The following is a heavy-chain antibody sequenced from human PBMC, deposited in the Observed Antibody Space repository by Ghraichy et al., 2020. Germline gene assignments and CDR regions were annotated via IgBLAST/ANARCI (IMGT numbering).Heavy chain of an antibody. CDR1: GDSISSSSYL. Sequence: SETLSLTCTVSGDSISSSSYLWGWIRQPPGQGLEWIGSIYYSGTTYYNPSLKSRVSISVDTSKNQFSLNLSSGTAAATAVYYCARSRSGGIIITFGGIVARLDVWGKATTVTVSS. V-gene: IGHV4-39*01. CDR3: ARSRSGGIIITFGGIVARLDV. J-gene: IGHJ6*04. D-gene: IGHD3-16*02. CDR2: IYYSGTT.